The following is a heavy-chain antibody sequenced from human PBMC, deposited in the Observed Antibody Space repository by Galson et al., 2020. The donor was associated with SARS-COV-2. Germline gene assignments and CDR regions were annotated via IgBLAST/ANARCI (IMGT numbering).Heavy chain of an antibody. CDR1: GYIFTIYS. CDR3: AREGAFDGGNPRFDS. Sequence: ASVKVSCKASGYIFTIYSISWVRQAPVHGIEWMGWVSPENGNTKFAQKFHVRVTMTTDTSTSTAYMELKNLRDDDTAVYYCAREGAFDGGNPRFDSWGQGTLVTVSS. J-gene: IGHJ4*02. CDR2: VSPENGNT. D-gene: IGHD2-15*01. V-gene: IGHV1-18*04.